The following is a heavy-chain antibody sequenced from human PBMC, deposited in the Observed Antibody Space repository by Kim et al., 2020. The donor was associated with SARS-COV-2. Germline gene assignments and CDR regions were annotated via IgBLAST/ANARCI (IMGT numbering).Heavy chain of an antibody. CDR1: GGSISSSSYY. CDR2: IYYSGST. V-gene: IGHV4-39*01. J-gene: IGHJ4*02. D-gene: IGHD5-18*01. Sequence: SETLSLTCTVSGGSISSSSYYWGWIRQPPGKGLEWIGSIYYSGSTYYNPSLKSRVTISVDTSKNQFSLKLSSVTAADTAVYYCARHEHRGYSYGYEVAYFDYWGQGTLVTVSS. CDR3: ARHEHRGYSYGYEVAYFDY.